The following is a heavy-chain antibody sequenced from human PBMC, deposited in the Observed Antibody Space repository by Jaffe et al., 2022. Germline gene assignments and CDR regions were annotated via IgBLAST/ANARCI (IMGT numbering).Heavy chain of an antibody. Sequence: EVQLLESGGGLVQPGGSLRLSCAASGFTFSSYAMSWVRQAPGKGLEWVSAISGSGGSTYYADSVKGRFTISRDNSKNTLYLQMNSLRAEDTAVYYCAKDPQGGSLWFRELYYFDYWGQGTLVTVSS. CDR3: AKDPQGGSLWFRELYYFDY. V-gene: IGHV3-23*01. D-gene: IGHD3-10*01. J-gene: IGHJ4*02. CDR1: GFTFSSYA. CDR2: ISGSGGST.